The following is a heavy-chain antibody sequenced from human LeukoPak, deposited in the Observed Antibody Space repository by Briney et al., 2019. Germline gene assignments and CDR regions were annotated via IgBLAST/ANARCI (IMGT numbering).Heavy chain of an antibody. CDR1: GGSFSGYY. CDR2: INHSGGT. V-gene: IGHV4-34*09. Sequence: SETLSLTCAVYGGSFSGYYWSWIREPPGKGLEWIGEINHSGGTNYNPSLKSRVTISVDTSKNQFSLKLSSVTAADTAVYYCARTGVVTYFDYWGEGTLVTVSS. J-gene: IGHJ4*02. D-gene: IGHD3-3*01. CDR3: ARTGVVTYFDY.